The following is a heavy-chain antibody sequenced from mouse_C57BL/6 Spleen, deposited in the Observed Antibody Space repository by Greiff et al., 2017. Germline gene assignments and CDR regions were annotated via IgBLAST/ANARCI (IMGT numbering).Heavy chain of an antibody. CDR3: ARGRSNSYFDY. J-gene: IGHJ2*01. CDR1: GYTFTSYW. CDR2: IYPGSGST. Sequence: QVQLQQPGAELVKPGASVKMSCKASGYTFTSYWITWVKQRPGQGLEWIRDIYPGSGSTNYNEKFKSKATLTVDTSSSTAYMQLSRLTSDDSAVYYCARGRSNSYFDYWGQGTTLTVSS. V-gene: IGHV1-55*01. D-gene: IGHD2-5*01.